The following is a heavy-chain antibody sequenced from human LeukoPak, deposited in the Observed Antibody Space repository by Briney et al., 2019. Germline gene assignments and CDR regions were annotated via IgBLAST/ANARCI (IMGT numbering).Heavy chain of an antibody. V-gene: IGHV1-8*02. CDR1: GYTFTSFD. J-gene: IGHJ6*03. Sequence: GASVKVSCKSSGYTFTSFDINWVRQATGHGLEWMGWMNPNSGNTGYAQKFQGRVTMTRDTSISTAYMELSRLRSDDTAVYYCARCDSSGWYYRDYYYMDVWGKGTTVTISS. CDR3: ARCDSSGWYYRDYYYMDV. CDR2: MNPNSGNT. D-gene: IGHD6-19*01.